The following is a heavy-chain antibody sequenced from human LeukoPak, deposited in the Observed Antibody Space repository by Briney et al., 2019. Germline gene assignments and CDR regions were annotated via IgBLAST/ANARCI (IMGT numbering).Heavy chain of an antibody. J-gene: IGHJ5*02. CDR1: GYTFTGYY. CDR2: IIPIFGSS. D-gene: IGHD5-18*01. Sequence: SVKVSCKASGYTFTGYYMHWVRQAPGQGLEWMGGIIPIFGSSNYAQKFQGRVTITADESTTTAYMELSSLRSEDTAVYYCARVTHTELSTWFDPWGQGTLVTVSS. V-gene: IGHV1-69*13. CDR3: ARVTHTELSTWFDP.